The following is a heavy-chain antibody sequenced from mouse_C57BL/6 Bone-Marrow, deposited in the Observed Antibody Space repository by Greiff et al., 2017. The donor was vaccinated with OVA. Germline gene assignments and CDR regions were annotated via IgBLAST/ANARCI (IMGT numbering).Heavy chain of an antibody. CDR2: ISDGGSYT. Sequence: EVKLVESGGGLVKPGGSLKLSCAASGFTFSSYAMSWVRQTPEKRLEWVATISDGGSYTYYPENVKGRFTISRDNAKNNLYLQMSHLKSEDTAMYYCARGGDYWGQGTTLTVSS. V-gene: IGHV5-4*03. CDR3: ARGGDY. CDR1: GFTFSSYA. J-gene: IGHJ2*01.